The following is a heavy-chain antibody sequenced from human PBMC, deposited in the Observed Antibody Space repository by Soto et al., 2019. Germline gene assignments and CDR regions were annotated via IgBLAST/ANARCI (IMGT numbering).Heavy chain of an antibody. CDR2: ISDAGSTT. Sequence: GGSLRLSCAASVFSFKKYWMPWVRQAPGKGLEWVSRISDAGSTTYYADSVKGRFTISRDNAKNTLFLQMNSLRAEDTAVYYCDSYVLIPTTVGFDYCGPGTQVTVSS. CDR3: DSYVLIPTTVGFDY. V-gene: IGHV3-74*01. J-gene: IGHJ4*02. D-gene: IGHD3-16*01. CDR1: VFSFKKYW.